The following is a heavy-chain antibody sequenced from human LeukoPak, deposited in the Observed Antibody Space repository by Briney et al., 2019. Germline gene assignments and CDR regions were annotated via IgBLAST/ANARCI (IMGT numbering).Heavy chain of an antibody. V-gene: IGHV1-2*02. CDR3: ARDAVAAAGTGY. D-gene: IGHD6-13*01. J-gene: IGHJ4*02. Sequence: ASVKVSCKASGYTFIGYYMHWVRQAPGQGLGWMGWINPNSGGTNYAQKFQGRVTMTRDTSISTAYMELSRLRSDDTAVYYCARDAVAAAGTGYWGQGTLVTVSS. CDR2: INPNSGGT. CDR1: GYTFIGYY.